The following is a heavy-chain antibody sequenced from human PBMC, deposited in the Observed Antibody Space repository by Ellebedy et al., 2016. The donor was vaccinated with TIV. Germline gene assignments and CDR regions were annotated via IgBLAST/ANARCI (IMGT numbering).Heavy chain of an antibody. Sequence: MPSETLSLTCTVSGGSIRSYYWSWIRQPPGKGLEWIGYIYYSGSTNYNPSLKSRVTISVDTSKNQFSLKLSSVTAADTAVYYCARQGGGPSGSYPYYYYGMDVWGQGTTVTVSS. J-gene: IGHJ6*02. CDR1: GGSIRSYY. CDR2: IYYSGST. D-gene: IGHD3-10*01. CDR3: ARQGGGPSGSYPYYYYGMDV. V-gene: IGHV4-59*08.